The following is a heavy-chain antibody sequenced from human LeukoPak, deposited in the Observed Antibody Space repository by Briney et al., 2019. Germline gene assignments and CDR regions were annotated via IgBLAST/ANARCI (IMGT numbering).Heavy chain of an antibody. CDR3: AGNGGVATAMGPFDY. CDR1: GFTVSSSY. CDR2: IYSGGST. V-gene: IGHV3-53*01. J-gene: IGHJ4*02. Sequence: GGSLRLSCAASGFTVSSSYMSWVRQAPGKGLEWVSVIYSGGSTYYADSVKGRFTISRDNSKNTLYLQMNSLRAEDTAVYYCAGNGGVATAMGPFDYWGQGTLVTVSS. D-gene: IGHD5-18*01.